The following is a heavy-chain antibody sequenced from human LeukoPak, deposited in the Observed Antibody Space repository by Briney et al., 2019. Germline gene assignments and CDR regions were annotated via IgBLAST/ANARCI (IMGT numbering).Heavy chain of an antibody. V-gene: IGHV4-39*07. J-gene: IGHJ4*02. CDR1: GGSISSSSYY. Sequence: PSETLSLTCTVSGGSISSSSYYWGWIRQPPGKGLEWIGSIYYSGSTYYNPSLKSRVTISVDTSKNQFSLKLSSVTAADTAVYYCARVRYGVAAAAYYFDYWGQGTLVTVSS. CDR3: ARVRYGVAAAAYYFDY. D-gene: IGHD6-13*01. CDR2: IYYSGST.